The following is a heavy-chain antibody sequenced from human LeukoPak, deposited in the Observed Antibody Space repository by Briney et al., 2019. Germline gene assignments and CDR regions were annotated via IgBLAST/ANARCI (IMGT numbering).Heavy chain of an antibody. D-gene: IGHD5-12*01. CDR1: GFTFSSYS. CDR2: ISSSSSYI. V-gene: IGHV3-21*01. J-gene: IGHJ4*02. Sequence: GGSLRLSCAASGFTFSSYSMNWVRQAPGKGLEWVSSISSSSSYIYYADSVKGRFTISRDNAKNSLYLQMNSLRAEDTAVYYCARDSGYDLHIFDYWGQGTLVTVPS. CDR3: ARDSGYDLHIFDY.